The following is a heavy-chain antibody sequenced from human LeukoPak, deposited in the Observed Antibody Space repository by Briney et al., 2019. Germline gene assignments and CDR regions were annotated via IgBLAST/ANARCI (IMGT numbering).Heavy chain of an antibody. CDR1: GFTFNIYA. CDR3: AKYSSGWCFEY. CDR2: ITSSGAGT. D-gene: IGHD6-19*01. Sequence: GGSLRLSCAASGFTFNIYAMSWVRQAPGKWLEWVSSITSSGAGTFYADSVKDRFTISRDNSKNTLYLQMSRLRAEDTAVYYCAKYSSGWCFEYWGQGTLVTVSS. J-gene: IGHJ4*02. V-gene: IGHV3-23*01.